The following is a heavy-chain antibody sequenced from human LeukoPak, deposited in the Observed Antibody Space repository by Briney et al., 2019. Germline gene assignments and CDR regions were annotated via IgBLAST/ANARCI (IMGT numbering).Heavy chain of an antibody. CDR2: INPNSGGT. D-gene: IGHD6-6*01. CDR1: GYTFTGYY. Sequence: ASVKVSCKASGYTFTGYYMHWVRQAPGQGLEWMGWINPNSGGTNYVQKFQGWVTMTRDTSISTAYMELSRLRSDDTAVYYCARGHSSLDYYYYYGMDVWGQGTTVTVSS. CDR3: ARGHSSLDYYYYYGMDV. V-gene: IGHV1-2*04. J-gene: IGHJ6*02.